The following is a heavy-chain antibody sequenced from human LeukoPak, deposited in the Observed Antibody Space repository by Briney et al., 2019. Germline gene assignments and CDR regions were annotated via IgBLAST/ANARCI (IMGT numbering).Heavy chain of an antibody. V-gene: IGHV3-53*01. D-gene: IGHD3-10*01. CDR2: IYSGGST. CDR3: ARETRLLWFGEIGYFDY. CDR1: GFPVSSNY. J-gene: IGHJ4*02. Sequence: PGGSLSLSCAASGFPVSSNYMSWVRQAPGKGLEWVSVIYSGGSTYYADSVKGRFTISRDNSKNTLYLQMNSLRAEDTAVYYCARETRLLWFGEIGYFDYWGQGTLVTVSP.